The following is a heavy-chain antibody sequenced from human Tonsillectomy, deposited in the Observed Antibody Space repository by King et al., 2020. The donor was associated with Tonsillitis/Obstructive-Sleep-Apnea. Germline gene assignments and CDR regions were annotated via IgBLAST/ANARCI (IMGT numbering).Heavy chain of an antibody. V-gene: IGHV3-20*04. D-gene: IGHD3-3*01. Sequence: VQLVESGGGVVRPGGSLRLSCAASGFTFDDYGMSWVRHAPGKGLEWVSGINWNGGSTGYADSVKGRFTISRDNAKNSLYLQMNSLRAEDTALYYCARDGDDFWSGYVRAGYWGQGTLVTVSS. CDR2: INWNGGST. J-gene: IGHJ4*02. CDR3: ARDGDDFWSGYVRAGY. CDR1: GFTFDDYG.